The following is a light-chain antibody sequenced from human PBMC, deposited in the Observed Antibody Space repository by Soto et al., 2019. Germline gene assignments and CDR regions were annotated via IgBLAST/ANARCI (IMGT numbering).Light chain of an antibody. Sequence: QLVLTQPPSVSGAPGQRVTISCTGSSSNIGAVYDVHWYQQLPGRAPKLLIYGNSNRPSGVPDRFSGSKSGSSASLAITGLQAEDEAHYHCQSYDNSLGGVVFGGGTKLTVL. V-gene: IGLV1-40*01. CDR2: GNS. CDR3: QSYDNSLGGVV. CDR1: SSNIGAVYD. J-gene: IGLJ2*01.